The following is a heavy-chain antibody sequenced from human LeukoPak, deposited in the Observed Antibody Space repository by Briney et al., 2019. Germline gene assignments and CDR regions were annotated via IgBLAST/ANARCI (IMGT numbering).Heavy chain of an antibody. V-gene: IGHV4-4*02. J-gene: IGHJ6*02. CDR3: ARGLGYDFWSGYYFSPPSENPNYYYGMDV. D-gene: IGHD3-3*01. CDR1: GGSISSSNW. CDR2: IYHSGST. Sequence: NPSGTLSLTCAVSGGSISSSNWWSWVRQPPGKGLEWIGEIYHSGSTNYNPSLKSRVTISVDKSKNQFSLKLSSVTAADTAVYYCARGLGYDFWSGYYFSPPSENPNYYYGMDVWGQGTTVTVSS.